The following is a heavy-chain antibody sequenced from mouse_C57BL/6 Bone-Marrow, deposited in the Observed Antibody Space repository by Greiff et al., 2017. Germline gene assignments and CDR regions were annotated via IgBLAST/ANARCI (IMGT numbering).Heavy chain of an antibody. D-gene: IGHD2-3*01. CDR1: GFTFSDFY. CDR2: SRNKANDYTT. CDR3: ARDAIYDGYYGGYFDV. V-gene: IGHV7-1*01. Sequence: EVQLVESGGGLVQSGRSLRLSCATSGFTFSDFYMEWVRQAPGKGLEWIAASRNKANDYTTEYSASVKGRFIVSRDTSQSILYLQMNALRAEDTAIYYCARDAIYDGYYGGYFDVWGTGTTVTVSS. J-gene: IGHJ1*03.